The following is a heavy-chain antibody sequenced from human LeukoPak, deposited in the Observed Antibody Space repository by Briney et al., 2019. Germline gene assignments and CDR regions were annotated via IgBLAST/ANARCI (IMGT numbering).Heavy chain of an antibody. J-gene: IGHJ4*02. Sequence: PGGSLRLSCAASGFTFSSYEMNWVRQAPGKGLEWVSYISSSGSTIYYADSVKGRSTISRDNAKNSLYLQMTSLRAEDTALYYCARQNGGAEYGDYGHWGQGILVTVSS. CDR2: ISSSGSTI. V-gene: IGHV3-48*03. CDR1: GFTFSSYE. D-gene: IGHD4-17*01. CDR3: ARQNGGAEYGDYGH.